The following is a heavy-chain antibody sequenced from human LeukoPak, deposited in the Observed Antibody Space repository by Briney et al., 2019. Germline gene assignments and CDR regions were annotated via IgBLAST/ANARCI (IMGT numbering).Heavy chain of an antibody. J-gene: IGHJ4*02. D-gene: IGHD6-13*01. CDR3: ARVVSSSWYVFDY. CDR2: IYYSGST. CDR1: GGSISSYY. Sequence: SETLSLTCTVPGGSISSYYWSWIRQPPGKGLEWIGYIYYSGSTNYNPSLKSRVTISVDTSKNQFSLKLSSVTAADTAVYYCARVVSSSWYVFDYWGQGTLVTVSS. V-gene: IGHV4-59*01.